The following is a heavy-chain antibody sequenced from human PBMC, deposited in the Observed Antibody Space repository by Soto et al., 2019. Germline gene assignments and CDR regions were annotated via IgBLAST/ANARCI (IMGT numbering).Heavy chain of an antibody. Sequence: PGGSLRLSCAASGFTFSSYEMNWVRQAPGKGLEWVSYISSSGSTIHYADSVEGRFTISRDNAKNSLYLQMNSLRAEDTAVYYCASFVAQLLPGVWGQGTTVTVSS. V-gene: IGHV3-48*03. CDR2: ISSSGSTI. J-gene: IGHJ6*02. D-gene: IGHD6-6*01. CDR1: GFTFSSYE. CDR3: ASFVAQLLPGV.